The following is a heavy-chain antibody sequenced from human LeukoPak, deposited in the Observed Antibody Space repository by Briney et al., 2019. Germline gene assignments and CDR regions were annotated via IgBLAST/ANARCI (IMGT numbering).Heavy chain of an antibody. J-gene: IGHJ3*02. V-gene: IGHV4-38-2*02. CDR1: GYSISSGYY. CDR3: ARESGDPQAFDI. D-gene: IGHD7-27*01. CDR2: IYHSGST. Sequence: SETLSLTCTVSGYSISSGYYWGWIRQPPGKGLEWIGSIYHSGSTYYNPSLKSRVTITVDTSKNQFSLKLSSVTAADTAVYYCARESGDPQAFDIWGQGTMVTVSS.